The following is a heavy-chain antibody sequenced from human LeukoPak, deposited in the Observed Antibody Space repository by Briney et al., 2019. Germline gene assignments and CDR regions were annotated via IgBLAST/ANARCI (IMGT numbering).Heavy chain of an antibody. D-gene: IGHD6-19*01. V-gene: IGHV1-46*01. Sequence: ASVKVSCKASGYTFTSYFMHWVRQAPGQGLEWMGIINPSGGGTSYTQRFQDRLTVTTDTSTSTVYMELSSLRSEDTAIYYCARGGIAVAGLFDYWGQGTLVTVS. CDR1: GYTFTSYF. J-gene: IGHJ4*02. CDR2: INPSGGGT. CDR3: ARGGIAVAGLFDY.